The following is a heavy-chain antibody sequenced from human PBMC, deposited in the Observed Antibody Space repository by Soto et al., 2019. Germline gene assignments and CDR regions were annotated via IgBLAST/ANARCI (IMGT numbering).Heavy chain of an antibody. CDR2: IIPIFGTA. Sequence: QVQLVQSGAEVKKPGSSVKVSCKASGGTFSSYAISWVRQAPGQGLEWMGGIIPIFGTANYAQKFQGRVTITAAESTITAYMELSSLRSEETAVYYCARNPPIVVVVAATRGVYYYGMDVWGQGTTVTVSS. CDR1: GGTFSSYA. CDR3: ARNPPIVVVVAATRGVYYYGMDV. J-gene: IGHJ6*02. V-gene: IGHV1-69*12. D-gene: IGHD2-15*01.